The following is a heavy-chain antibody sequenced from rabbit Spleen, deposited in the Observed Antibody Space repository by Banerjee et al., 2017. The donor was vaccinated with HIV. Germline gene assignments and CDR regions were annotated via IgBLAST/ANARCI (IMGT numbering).Heavy chain of an antibody. J-gene: IGHJ4*01. CDR1: GIDFSSYW. D-gene: IGHD1-1*01. Sequence: QEQLEESGGDLVKPGASLTLTCKASGIDFSSYWMCWVRQAPGKGLELIACIYTGSGSTWYASWVNGRFTISRSTILSTVDLKMTSLTAADTATYFCAREDVGGSISLWGQGTLVTVS. V-gene: IGHV1S43*01. CDR2: IYTGSGST. CDR3: AREDVGGSISL.